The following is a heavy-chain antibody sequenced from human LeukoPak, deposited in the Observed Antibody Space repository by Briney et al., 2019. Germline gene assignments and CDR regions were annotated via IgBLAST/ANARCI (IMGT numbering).Heavy chain of an antibody. Sequence: GGSLRLSCAASGSTFSTYSMNWVRQAPGKGLEGVSYITSSSSTIYYADSVRGRFTISRDNAKNSLYLQMNSLRDEDTAVYYCARVDWMIGAFDIWGQGTMVTVSS. CDR3: ARVDWMIGAFDI. J-gene: IGHJ3*02. V-gene: IGHV3-48*02. D-gene: IGHD3-22*01. CDR2: ITSSSSTI. CDR1: GSTFSTYS.